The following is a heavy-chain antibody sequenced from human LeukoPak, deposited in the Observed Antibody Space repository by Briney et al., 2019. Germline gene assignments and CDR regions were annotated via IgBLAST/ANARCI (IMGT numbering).Heavy chain of an antibody. V-gene: IGHV4-34*01. CDR2: INHSGST. CDR1: GGSFSGNY. J-gene: IGHJ4*02. CDR3: ARLVLRYFDWVSRPYYFDY. Sequence: PSETLSLTCAVYGGSFSGNYWSWIRQPPGKGLEWIGEINHSGSTNYNPSLKSRVTISVDTSKNQFSLKLSSVTAADTAVYYCARLVLRYFDWVSRPYYFDYWGQGTLVTVSS. D-gene: IGHD3-9*01.